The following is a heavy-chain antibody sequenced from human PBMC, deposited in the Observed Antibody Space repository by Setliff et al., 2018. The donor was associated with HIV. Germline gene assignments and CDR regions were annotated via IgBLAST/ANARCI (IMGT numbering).Heavy chain of an antibody. CDR1: GYTLTELS. Sequence: VASVKVSCKISGYTLTELSIHWVRQAPGKGLEWTANFDPEDGETFYAQKFQGRLTMTEDTSTDTAYMELSSLRSDDTAMYYCATDPGYSSTWYSESFQHWGQGTVVTVSS. V-gene: IGHV1-24*01. CDR3: ATDPGYSSTWYSESFQH. D-gene: IGHD6-13*01. CDR2: FDPEDGET. J-gene: IGHJ1*01.